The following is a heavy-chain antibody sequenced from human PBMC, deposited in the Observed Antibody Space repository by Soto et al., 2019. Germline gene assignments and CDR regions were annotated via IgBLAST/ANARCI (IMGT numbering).Heavy chain of an antibody. CDR3: VRDNSMSVAGRIHWHFDH. J-gene: IGHJ2*01. Sequence: QAQLVQSGAEVKKPGASVKVSCKASGFTFSNYWMHWVRQAPGQGLEWMGVINPSGQGTVYAQKFQGRVEITRDTSANTVSMDLRRLRSDDTAVYYCVRDNSMSVAGRIHWHFDHWGRGNLVTVS. D-gene: IGHD6-19*01. CDR1: GFTFSNYW. V-gene: IGHV1-46*01. CDR2: INPSGQGT.